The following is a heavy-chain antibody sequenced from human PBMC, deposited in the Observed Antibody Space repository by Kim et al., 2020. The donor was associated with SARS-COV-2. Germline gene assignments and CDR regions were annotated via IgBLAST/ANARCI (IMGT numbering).Heavy chain of an antibody. CDR2: INSDGSST. CDR1: GFTFSSHW. D-gene: IGHD1-1*01. V-gene: IGHV3-74*01. J-gene: IGHJ4*02. Sequence: GGSLRLSCAASGFTFSSHWMHWVRQAPGKGLVWVSRINSDGSSTSYADSVRGRFTISRDNVKNTLYLQMNSLRAEDTAVYYCTRNNWGIDYWGQGTLVTVSS. CDR3: TRNNWGIDY.